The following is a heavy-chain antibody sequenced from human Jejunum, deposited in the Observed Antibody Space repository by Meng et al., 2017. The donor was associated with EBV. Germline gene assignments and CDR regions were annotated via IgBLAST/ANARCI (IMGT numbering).Heavy chain of an antibody. CDR2: IYWDDDK. Sequence: QITLQVSDTPLVNSAPTLPLTCTFSCFSLSTCGVGLGCYRLPPGKAPAWLALIYWDDDKRYSPSLKSRLTITKDTFKNQVVHTMTNMDPVDTGTYFCAHSPMRTSSSCYPRGFDYWGQGTLVTVSS. V-gene: IGHV2-5*02. D-gene: IGHD2-15*01. CDR1: CFSLSTCGVG. CDR3: AHSPMRTSSSCYPRGFDY. J-gene: IGHJ4*02.